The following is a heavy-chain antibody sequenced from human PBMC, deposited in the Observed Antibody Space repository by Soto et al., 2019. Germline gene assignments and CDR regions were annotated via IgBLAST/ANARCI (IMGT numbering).Heavy chain of an antibody. CDR3: ATAISSPFSNFDY. D-gene: IGHD2-2*01. J-gene: IGHJ4*02. Sequence: EVQLVQSGGDLVQPGGSLRLSCVGSGFTFSTYWMTWVRQAPGMGLEWVAGIKEDGSEEVYVDSVKGRFSISRDNAKTSLYLQLNSLRAEDTAVYYCATAISSPFSNFDYWGQGSLVTVSS. CDR1: GFTFSTYW. CDR2: IKEDGSEE. V-gene: IGHV3-7*01.